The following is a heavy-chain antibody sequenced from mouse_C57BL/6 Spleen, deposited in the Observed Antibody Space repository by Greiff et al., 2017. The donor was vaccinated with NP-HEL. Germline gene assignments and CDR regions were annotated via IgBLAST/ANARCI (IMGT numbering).Heavy chain of an antibody. CDR2: IDPETGGT. V-gene: IGHV1-15*01. J-gene: IGHJ3*01. CDR1: GYTFTDYE. D-gene: IGHD2-2*01. Sequence: VKLVESGAELARPGASVTLSCKASGYTFTDYEMHWVKQTPVHGLEWIGAIDPETGGTAYNQKFKGKAILTADKSSSTAYMELRSLTSEDSAVYYCTAYGYGWFAYWGQGTLVTVSA. CDR3: TAYGYGWFAY.